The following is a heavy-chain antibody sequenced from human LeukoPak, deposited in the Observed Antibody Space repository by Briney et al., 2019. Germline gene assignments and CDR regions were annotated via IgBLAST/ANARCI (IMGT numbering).Heavy chain of an antibody. D-gene: IGHD6-6*01. V-gene: IGHV3-30*01. CDR2: ISYDGSNK. J-gene: IGHJ4*02. CDR1: GFTFSSYA. CDR3: ARDRISYSSSWSQVDY. Sequence: PGGSLRLSCAASGFTFSSYAMHWVRQASGKGLEWVAVISYDGSNKYYADSVKGRFTISRDNSKNTLYLQMNSLRADDTAVYYCARDRISYSSSWSQVDYWGQGTLVTVSS.